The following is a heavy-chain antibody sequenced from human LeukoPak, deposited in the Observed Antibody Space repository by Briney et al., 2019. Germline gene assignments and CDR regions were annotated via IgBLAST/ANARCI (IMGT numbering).Heavy chain of an antibody. Sequence: PSETLSLTCAVSGYSISSDYYWGWIRQSPGKGLEWIGTMFHSGSTYYNPSLMSRVTISVGKSKNQFSLKLNSVTAADTAVYFCARRGSAGWYADFWGQGTLVTVSS. CDR1: GYSISSDYY. CDR3: ARRGSAGWYADF. CDR2: MFHSGST. D-gene: IGHD6-19*01. V-gene: IGHV4-38-2*01. J-gene: IGHJ4*02.